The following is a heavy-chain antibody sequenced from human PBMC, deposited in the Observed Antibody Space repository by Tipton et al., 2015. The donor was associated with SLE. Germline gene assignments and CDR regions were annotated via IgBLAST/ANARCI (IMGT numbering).Heavy chain of an antibody. CDR2: ISGSGGST. Sequence: SLRLSCTASGFTFSSYAMSWVRQAPGKGLEWVSAISGSGGSTYNADSVKGRFTISRDNSKNTLYLQMNSLRAEDTAVYYCAKDRMVRGVTPKGWFDPWGQGTLVTVSS. V-gene: IGHV3-23*01. CDR3: AKDRMVRGVTPKGWFDP. D-gene: IGHD3-10*01. J-gene: IGHJ5*02. CDR1: GFTFSSYA.